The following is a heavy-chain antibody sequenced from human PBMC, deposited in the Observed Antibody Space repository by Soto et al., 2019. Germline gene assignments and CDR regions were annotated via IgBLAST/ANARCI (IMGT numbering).Heavy chain of an antibody. J-gene: IGHJ4*02. CDR2: IYTSGST. CDR1: GGSISSYY. D-gene: IGHD6-19*01. CDR3: AREGNGWYYSDY. V-gene: IGHV4-4*07. Sequence: SETLSLTCTVSGGSISSYYWSWIRQPAGKGLEWIGRIYTSGSTNYNPSLKSRVTIAVDTSKNQFSLNLTSVTAADTAVYYCAREGNGWYYSDYWGQGALVTVSS.